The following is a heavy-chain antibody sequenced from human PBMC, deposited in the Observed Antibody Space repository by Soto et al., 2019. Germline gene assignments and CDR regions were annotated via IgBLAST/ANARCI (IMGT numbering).Heavy chain of an antibody. CDR1: GYTFTGYY. D-gene: IGHD3-10*01. V-gene: IGHV1-2*02. J-gene: IGHJ5*02. Sequence: QVPLVQSGAEVKKPGASVKVSCKASGYTFTGYYMHWVRQAPGQGLEWMGWINPNSGGTNYAQKFQGRVTMTRDTSISTAYMELSRLRSDDTAVYYCARPHMYYYGSGSYSSWFDPWGQGTLVTVSS. CDR3: ARPHMYYYGSGSYSSWFDP. CDR2: INPNSGGT.